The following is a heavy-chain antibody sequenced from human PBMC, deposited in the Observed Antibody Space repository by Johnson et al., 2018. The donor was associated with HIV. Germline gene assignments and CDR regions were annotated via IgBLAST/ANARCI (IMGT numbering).Heavy chain of an antibody. J-gene: IGHJ3*02. CDR3: AREWCAFDI. V-gene: IGHV3-30*04. Sequence: QVKLVESGGGVVQPGRSLRLSCAASGFTFSRNAMHWVRQAPGKGLEWVAVILCGGSDKYYADSVKGRFTISRDNSKNTLYLQMNSLRAEDTAVYYCAREWCAFDIWGQGTMVTVSS. D-gene: IGHD2-15*01. CDR1: GFTFSRNA. CDR2: ILCGGSDK.